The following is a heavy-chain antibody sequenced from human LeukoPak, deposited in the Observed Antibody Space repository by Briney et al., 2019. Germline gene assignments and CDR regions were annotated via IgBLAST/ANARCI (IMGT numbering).Heavy chain of an antibody. D-gene: IGHD5-12*01. CDR2: INPNSGGS. CDR3: ARGPRYGESGYNLGPY. J-gene: IGHJ4*02. V-gene: IGHV1-2*02. Sequence: ASVKVSCKASGGTFSSYAISWMRQAPGQGLEWVGWINPNSGGSHYAQKFQGRVTMTRDTSINTGYMELTSLRTDDTAVYYCARGPRYGESGYNLGPYWGQGTLVTVSS. CDR1: GGTFSSYA.